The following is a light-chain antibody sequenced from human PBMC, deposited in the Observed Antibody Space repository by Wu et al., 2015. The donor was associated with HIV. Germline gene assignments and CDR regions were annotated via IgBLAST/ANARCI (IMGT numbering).Light chain of an antibody. Sequence: DIQMTQSPPSLSASIGDRVTITCRTSQGVSNYLVWYQQKPGKVPRVLIYSASTLQSGVPSRFSGSGYGTDFTLTISSLQPEDVATYYCQKNNVAPWTFGQGTKVEIK. CDR2: SAS. V-gene: IGKV1-27*01. J-gene: IGKJ1*01. CDR1: QGVSNY. CDR3: QKNNVAPWT.